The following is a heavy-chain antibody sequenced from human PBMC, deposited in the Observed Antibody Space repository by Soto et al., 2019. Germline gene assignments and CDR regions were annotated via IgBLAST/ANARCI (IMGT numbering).Heavy chain of an antibody. V-gene: IGHV3-23*01. D-gene: IGHD3-10*01. CDR2: ITGSGGST. CDR3: AEHEAKTRSTMRMDV. Sequence: EVQLLESGGGLVQPGGSLRLSCAASGFTFSSYAMSWVRQAPGKGLEWVATITGSGGSTYYADSVKGRSTISRDNSKNTLNLEMNSLRAEDKAVNYCAEHEAKTRSTMRMDVWGPAATVAVS. CDR1: GFTFSSYA. J-gene: IGHJ6*02.